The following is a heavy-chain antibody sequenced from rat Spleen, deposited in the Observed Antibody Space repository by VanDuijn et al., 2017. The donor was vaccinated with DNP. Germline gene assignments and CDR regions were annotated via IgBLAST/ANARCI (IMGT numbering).Heavy chain of an antibody. CDR2: ISYDGSST. Sequence: EVKLVESGGGLVQPGRSMKLSCAASGFTFSNYDMAWVRQAPKKGLEWVATISYDGSSTYYRDSVKGRFTISRDNAKSTLYLQRDSLRSEDTATYYCAREGTYYFDYWGQGVMVTVSS. CDR3: AREGTYYFDY. D-gene: IGHD1-11*01. V-gene: IGHV5-7*01. CDR1: GFTFSNYD. J-gene: IGHJ2*01.